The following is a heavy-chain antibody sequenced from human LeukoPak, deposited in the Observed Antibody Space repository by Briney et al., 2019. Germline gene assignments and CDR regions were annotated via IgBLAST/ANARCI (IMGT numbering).Heavy chain of an antibody. CDR3: AREWEAEYSSSWHNAYHFDY. J-gene: IGHJ4*02. CDR1: GGTFSSYA. V-gene: IGHV1-69*13. Sequence: ASVKVSCKASGGTFSSYAISWVRQAPGQGLEWMGGIIPIFGTANYAQKFQGRVTITADESTSTAYMELSSLRSEDTAVYYCAREWEAEYSSSWHNAYHFDYWGQGTLVTVSS. D-gene: IGHD6-13*01. CDR2: IIPIFGTA.